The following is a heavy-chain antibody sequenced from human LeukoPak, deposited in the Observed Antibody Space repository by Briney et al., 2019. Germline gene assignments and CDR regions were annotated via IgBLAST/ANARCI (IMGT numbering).Heavy chain of an antibody. V-gene: IGHV1-24*01. J-gene: IGHJ3*02. CDR2: FDPEDGET. D-gene: IGHD1-26*01. CDR3: ATDPWGVGAHSAFDI. Sequence: ASVKVSCKVSGYTLTELSMHWVRQAPGKGLEWMGGFDPEDGETIYAQKFQGRVTITEDTSTDTAYMELSSLRSEDTAVYYCATDPWGVGAHSAFDIWGQGTMVTVSS. CDR1: GYTLTELS.